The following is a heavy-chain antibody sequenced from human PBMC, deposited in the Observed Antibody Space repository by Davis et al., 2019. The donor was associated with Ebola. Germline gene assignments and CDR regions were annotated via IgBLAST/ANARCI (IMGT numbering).Heavy chain of an antibody. V-gene: IGHV3-23*01. CDR2: IGGSGGSI. CDR1: GFTFSSYW. CDR3: AQQLGDYGGNALRY. J-gene: IGHJ4*02. Sequence: GESLKISCAASGFTFSSYWMSWVRQAPGKGLEWVSSIGGSGGSIYCADSVKGRFTISRDDAKKSLYLQMDSLRAEDTAVYYCAQQLGDYGGNALRYWGQGTLVTVSS. D-gene: IGHD4-23*01.